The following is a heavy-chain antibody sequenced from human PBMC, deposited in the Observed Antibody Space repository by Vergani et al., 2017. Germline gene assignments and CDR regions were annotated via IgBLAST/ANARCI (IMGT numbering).Heavy chain of an antibody. J-gene: IGHJ5*02. CDR3: AGVATVTSNWFDP. Sequence: QLQLQESGPGLVKPSETLSLTCTVSGGSISSSSYYWGWIRQPPGKGLEWIGSIYYSGSTYYNPSLKSRVTISVDTSKNQFSLKLSSVTAADTAVYYCAGVATVTSNWFDPWGQGTLVTVSS. CDR2: IYYSGST. D-gene: IGHD4-17*01. V-gene: IGHV4-39*01. CDR1: GGSISSSSYY.